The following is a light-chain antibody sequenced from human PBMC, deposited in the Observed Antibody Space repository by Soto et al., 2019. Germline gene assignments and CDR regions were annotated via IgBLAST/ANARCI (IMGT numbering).Light chain of an antibody. J-gene: IGKJ2*01. CDR2: GAS. CDR1: QSVTSSY. CDR3: QQASNSPNT. Sequence: EIVLTQSPGTLSLSPGERATLSCRASQSVTSSYLAWYQQKPGQAPRLLIYGASTRATGIPDRFSGSGSGTDFTLTISRLEPEDFAVYFCQQASNSPNTFGQGTKLEIK. V-gene: IGKV3-20*01.